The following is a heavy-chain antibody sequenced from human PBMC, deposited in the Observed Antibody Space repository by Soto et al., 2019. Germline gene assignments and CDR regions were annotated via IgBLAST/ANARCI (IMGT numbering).Heavy chain of an antibody. CDR1: GFTFRNYG. J-gene: IGHJ4*02. CDR3: ARGDASKSLTLDY. D-gene: IGHD3-16*01. V-gene: IGHV3-33*01. CDR2: IWYDGRNI. Sequence: QVQLVESGGGVVQPGWSLRLSCAASGFTFRNYGMHWVRQAPGHGLEWVAVIWYDGRNIYYADSVKGRFTISRDNSKNTLSLQMTSLRAEDTAVYYCARGDASKSLTLDYWGQGTLVTVSS.